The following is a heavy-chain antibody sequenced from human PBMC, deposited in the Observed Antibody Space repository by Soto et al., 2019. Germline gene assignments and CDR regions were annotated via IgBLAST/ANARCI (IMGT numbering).Heavy chain of an antibody. CDR3: SGVELGGSLYGMDV. CDR2: AKSNIDGGTT. V-gene: IGHV3-15*01. D-gene: IGHD1-7*01. CDR1: GFTFSNAW. J-gene: IGHJ6*02. Sequence: PGGSLRLSCAASGFTFSNAWMNWVRQAPGKGLEWVGLAKSNIDGGTTDYAAPVKGRFTISRDDSKNMLYLQMNSLETEDTAVYYCSGVELGGSLYGMDVWGXGTTVTVSS.